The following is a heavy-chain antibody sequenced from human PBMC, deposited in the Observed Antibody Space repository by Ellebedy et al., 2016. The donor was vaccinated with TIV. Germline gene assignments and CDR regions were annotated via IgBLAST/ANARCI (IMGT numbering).Heavy chain of an antibody. J-gene: IGHJ3*02. V-gene: IGHV3-7*01. CDR2: INQDGSQK. CDR3: ATDGSYGDYVFPRHAFEM. D-gene: IGHD4-17*01. Sequence: GGSLRLSCAASGFPFSNYWMSWVRQAPGKGLEWVANINQDGSQKYSVDSVKGRFTISRDNAKNSLYLQMNSLRVEDTAVYYCATDGSYGDYVFPRHAFEMWGQGTMVTVSS. CDR1: GFPFSNYW.